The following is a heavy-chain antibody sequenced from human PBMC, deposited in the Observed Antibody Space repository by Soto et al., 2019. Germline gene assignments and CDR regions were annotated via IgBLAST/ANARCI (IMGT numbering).Heavy chain of an antibody. CDR3: TRGDYIVYYLDY. J-gene: IGHJ4*02. CDR2: ITPFNGNT. Sequence: QVQLVQSGAEVKKPGASVKVSCKASGYTFTSYGISWVGQAPGQGLEWMGWITPFNGNTNYAQKLQRRVTITTDASTSTAYMELRSLRSADTAVYYCTRGDYIVYYLDYWGQGTLVTVPS. V-gene: IGHV1-18*01. CDR1: GYTFTSYG. D-gene: IGHD4-4*01.